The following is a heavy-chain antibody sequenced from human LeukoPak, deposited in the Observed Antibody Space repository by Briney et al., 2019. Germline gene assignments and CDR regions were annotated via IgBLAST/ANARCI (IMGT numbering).Heavy chain of an antibody. J-gene: IGHJ4*02. CDR3: ARGGYQLLRY. D-gene: IGHD2-2*01. V-gene: IGHV3-11*01. CDR2: ISSSGGGI. CDR1: GFTFSDYY. Sequence: GGSLRLPCAAYGFTFSDYYMSWIRQAPGKGLEWVSYISSSGGGIYYADSVKGRVTVSRDNAKNSLYLQLNSLRAEDTAVYYCARGGYQLLRYWGQGTLVTVS.